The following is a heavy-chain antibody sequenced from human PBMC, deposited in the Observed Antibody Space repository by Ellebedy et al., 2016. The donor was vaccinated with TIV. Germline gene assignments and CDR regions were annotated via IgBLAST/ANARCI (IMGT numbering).Heavy chain of an antibody. Sequence: MPGGSLRLSCSVSGGSINNYYWTWIRQPPGKGLEWVGYITDSGRTKYNPSLESRITVSADTSRSQFSLQVTSVTAADTAVYYCARMPIYSSSYGWFDTWGQGALVTVSS. V-gene: IGHV4-59*01. CDR2: ITDSGRT. D-gene: IGHD6-19*01. CDR3: ARMPIYSSSYGWFDT. CDR1: GGSINNYY. J-gene: IGHJ5*02.